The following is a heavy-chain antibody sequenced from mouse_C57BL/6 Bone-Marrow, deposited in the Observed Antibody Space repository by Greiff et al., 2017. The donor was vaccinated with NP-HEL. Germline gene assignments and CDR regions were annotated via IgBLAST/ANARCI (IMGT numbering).Heavy chain of an antibody. CDR3: ARWRAWCAY. CDR2: IHPNSGST. Sequence: QVQLQQPGAELVKPGASVTLSCKASGYTFTSHWMHWVKQRPGQGLEWIGMIHPNSGSTNYNEKFKSKATLTVDKSSSTAYMQLSSLTSEDSAVDYCARWRAWCAYWGQGTLVTVSA. CDR1: GYTFTSHW. V-gene: IGHV1-64*01. J-gene: IGHJ3*01.